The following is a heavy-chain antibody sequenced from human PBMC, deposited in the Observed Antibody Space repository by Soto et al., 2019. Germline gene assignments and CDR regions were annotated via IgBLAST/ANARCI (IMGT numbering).Heavy chain of an antibody. CDR2: ISYDGSNK. CDR3: ARIRWGGADY. Sequence: QVQLVESGGGVVQPGRSLRLSCAASGFTFSSYAMHWVRQAPGKGLEWVAVISYDGSNKYYADSVKGRFTISRDNSKNTLYLQMTSLRAEDTAVYYCARIRWGGADYWGQGTLVTVSS. CDR1: GFTFSSYA. J-gene: IGHJ4*02. D-gene: IGHD2-21*01. V-gene: IGHV3-30-3*01.